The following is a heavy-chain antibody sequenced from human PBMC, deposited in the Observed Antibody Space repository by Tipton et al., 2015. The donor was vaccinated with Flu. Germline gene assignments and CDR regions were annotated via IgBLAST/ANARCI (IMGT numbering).Heavy chain of an antibody. J-gene: IGHJ6*02. D-gene: IGHD5-18*01. V-gene: IGHV4-34*01. CDR3: SYYTAMTNYGMDV. Sequence: TLSLTCAVYGGSFSGYYWSWIRQPPGKGLEWIGEINHSGSTNYNPSLKSRVTISVDTSKNQFSLKLSSVTAADTAVYYCSYYTAMTNYGMDVWGQGTTVTVSS. CDR1: GGSFSGYY. CDR2: INHSGST.